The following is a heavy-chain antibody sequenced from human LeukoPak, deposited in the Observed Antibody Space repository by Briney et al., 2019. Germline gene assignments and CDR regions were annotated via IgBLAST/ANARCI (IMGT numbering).Heavy chain of an antibody. CDR1: GFTFSSYY. CDR3: ANRRDGYKSGYFDY. Sequence: SGGSLRLSCAASGFTFSSYYMTWVRQAPGQGLEWVANIRQDASAEFYADSVKGRFTISRDNSKNTLYLQMNSLRVEDTAVYYCANRRDGYKSGYFDYWGQGTLVTVSS. V-gene: IGHV3-7*03. J-gene: IGHJ4*02. D-gene: IGHD5-24*01. CDR2: IRQDASAE.